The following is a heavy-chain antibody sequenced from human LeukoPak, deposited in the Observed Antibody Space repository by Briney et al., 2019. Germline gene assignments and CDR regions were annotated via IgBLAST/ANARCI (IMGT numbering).Heavy chain of an antibody. V-gene: IGHV3-23*01. D-gene: IGHD2-15*01. CDR3: AKGRAPRVVVVAATLDGFDY. Sequence: GGSLRLSCAASGFTFSSYAMSWVRQAPGKGLEWVSAISGSGGSTYYADSVKGRFTISRDNSKNTLYLQMNSLRAEDTAVYYCAKGRAPRVVVVAATLDGFDYWGQGTLVTVSS. CDR1: GFTFSSYA. J-gene: IGHJ4*02. CDR2: ISGSGGST.